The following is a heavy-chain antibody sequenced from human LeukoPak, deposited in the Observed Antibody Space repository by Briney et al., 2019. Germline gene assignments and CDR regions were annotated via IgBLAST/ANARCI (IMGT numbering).Heavy chain of an antibody. D-gene: IGHD2-15*01. V-gene: IGHV4-4*07. J-gene: IGHJ4*01. CDR2: ISSSGNT. CDR3: AREGRSSTPGY. CDR1: GGSIRSYY. Sequence: PSETLSLSCTVSGGSIRSYYWSWIRQPDGKKLEWIGRISSSGNTDYNPSLKSRLTMSVDTSKNQFSLKLNSVTAADTAVYYCAREGRSSTPGYWGQGTLVTVSS.